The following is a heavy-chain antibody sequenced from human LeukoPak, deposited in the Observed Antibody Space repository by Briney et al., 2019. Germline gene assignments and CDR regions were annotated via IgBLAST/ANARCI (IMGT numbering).Heavy chain of an antibody. D-gene: IGHD4-17*01. CDR3: ARTPPGLRFDY. Sequence: PGGSLRLSCAASGFTFSSYSMNGVGQPPGKGLEWVSYISSSSSTIYYAESVKGRSTISRDNAKSSLYLQMNSLREEDTAVNYCARTPPGLRFDYWGQGTLVTVSS. J-gene: IGHJ4*02. CDR2: ISSSSSTI. V-gene: IGHV3-48*02. CDR1: GFTFSSYS.